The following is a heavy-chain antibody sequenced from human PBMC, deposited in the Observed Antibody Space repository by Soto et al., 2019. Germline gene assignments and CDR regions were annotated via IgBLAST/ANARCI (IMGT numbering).Heavy chain of an antibody. D-gene: IGHD1-26*01. CDR2: IYPGDSDT. CDR3: ARLKGSYYTDYYYGMDV. J-gene: IGHJ6*02. CDR1: GYSFTSYW. Sequence: GESLKISCKGSGYSFTSYWIGWVRQMPGKGLEWMGIIYPGDSDTRYSPSFQGQVTISADKSISTAYLQWSSLKASDTAMYYCARLKGSYYTDYYYGMDVWRQRTTVTVSS. V-gene: IGHV5-51*01.